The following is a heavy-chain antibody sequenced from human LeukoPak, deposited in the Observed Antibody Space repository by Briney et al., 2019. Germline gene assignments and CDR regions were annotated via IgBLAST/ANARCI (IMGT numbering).Heavy chain of an antibody. CDR1: GFTFSSYT. CDR2: ISSSSSYI. V-gene: IGHV3-21*01. D-gene: IGHD2-15*01. CDR3: ARDPTPRYCSGGSCYTHYGMDV. Sequence: GGSLRLSCAASGFTFSSYTVNWVRQAPGKGLEWVSSISSSSSYIYYADSVKGRLTISRDNAKNSLYLQMNGLRAEDTAVYYCARDPTPRYCSGGSCYTHYGMDVWGQGTTVTVSS. J-gene: IGHJ6*02.